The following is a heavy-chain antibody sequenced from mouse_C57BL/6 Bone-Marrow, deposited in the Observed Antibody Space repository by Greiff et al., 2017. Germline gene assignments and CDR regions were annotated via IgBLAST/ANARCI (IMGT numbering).Heavy chain of an antibody. CDR3: ASGPYFDY. J-gene: IGHJ2*01. Sequence: LVRPGSSVKLSCKASGYTFTSYWMDWVKQRPGQGLEWIGNIYPSDSETHYNQKFKDKATLTVDKSSSTAYMQLSSLTSEDAAVYYCASGPYFDYWGQGTTLTVTS. V-gene: IGHV1-61*01. CDR2: IYPSDSET. CDR1: GYTFTSYW.